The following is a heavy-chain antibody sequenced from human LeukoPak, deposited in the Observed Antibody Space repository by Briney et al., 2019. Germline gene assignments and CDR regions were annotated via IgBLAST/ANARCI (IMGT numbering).Heavy chain of an antibody. CDR2: IWYDGSNK. CDR1: GFTFSSYG. CDR3: AKANLRIVGATMDY. Sequence: GRSLRLSCAASGFTFSSYGMHWVRQAPGKGLEWVAVIWYDGSNKYYADSVKGRFTISRDNSKNTLYQQMNSLRAEDTAVYYCAKANLRIVGATMDYWGQGTLVTVSS. J-gene: IGHJ4*02. D-gene: IGHD1-26*01. V-gene: IGHV3-33*06.